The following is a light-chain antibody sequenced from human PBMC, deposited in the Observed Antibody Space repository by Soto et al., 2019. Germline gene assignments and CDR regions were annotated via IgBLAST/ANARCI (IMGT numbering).Light chain of an antibody. Sequence: VLTQSPATLSFSPGERATLSGWAGQSISSHFVWYQQKLGQAPRLLIYDASNMATGIRARFIGSGSGTDFTLTLSSLQPEAFTGYYCQPRPNWPHTFGSGTRVEIK. V-gene: IGKV3-11*01. J-gene: IGKJ4*01. CDR3: QPRPNWPHT. CDR1: QSISSH. CDR2: DAS.